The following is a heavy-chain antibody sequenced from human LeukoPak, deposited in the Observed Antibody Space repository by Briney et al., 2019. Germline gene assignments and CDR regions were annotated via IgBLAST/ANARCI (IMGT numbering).Heavy chain of an antibody. J-gene: IGHJ2*01. Sequence: GGSLRLSCAASGFTFRSYAMSWVRQAPGKGLEWVANIKQDGSEKYYVDSVKGRFTLSRDSAKNSLYLQMNSLRAEDTAVYYCARAEWSNWYFDLWGRGTLVTVSS. D-gene: IGHD3-3*01. CDR2: IKQDGSEK. CDR1: GFTFRSYA. CDR3: ARAEWSNWYFDL. V-gene: IGHV3-7*03.